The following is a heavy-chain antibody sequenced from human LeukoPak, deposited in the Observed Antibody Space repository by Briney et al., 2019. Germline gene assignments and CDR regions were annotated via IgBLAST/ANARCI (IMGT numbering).Heavy chain of an antibody. CDR3: ARRGNAYDI. CDR1: GFTFTNHW. Sequence: GGSLRLPCAASGFTFTNHWLHWVRQAPGKGLVWVSRISTDGSITAYADSVRGRFTISRDNAKNTLYLQMNSLRAEDTAIYYCARRGNAYDIWGQGTMVTVSS. J-gene: IGHJ3*02. D-gene: IGHD6-13*01. CDR2: ISTDGSIT. V-gene: IGHV3-74*01.